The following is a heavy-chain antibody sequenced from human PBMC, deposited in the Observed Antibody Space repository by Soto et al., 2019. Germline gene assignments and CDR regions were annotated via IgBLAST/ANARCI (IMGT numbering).Heavy chain of an antibody. J-gene: IGHJ4*02. D-gene: IGHD3-3*01. CDR2: ISYDGSNK. V-gene: IGHV3-30-3*01. Sequence: GGSLRLSCAASGFTFSSYAMHWVRQAPGKGLEWVAVISYDGSNKYYADSVKGRFTISRDNSKNTLYLQMNSLRAEDTAVYYCAREITILAPPDYWGQGTLVTSPQ. CDR1: GFTFSSYA. CDR3: AREITILAPPDY.